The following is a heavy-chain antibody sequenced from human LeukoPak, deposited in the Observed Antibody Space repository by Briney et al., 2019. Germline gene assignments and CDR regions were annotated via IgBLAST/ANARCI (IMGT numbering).Heavy chain of an antibody. CDR2: IYYSGST. V-gene: IGHV4-39*07. D-gene: IGHD3-3*01. CDR3: ARDLLAPLFWSGYYPSYYYYMDV. Sequence: PSETLSLTCTVSGGSISSSSYYWGWIRQPPGKGLEWIGSIYYSGSTYYNPSLKSRVTISVDTSKNQFSLKLSSVTAADTAVYYCARDLLAPLFWSGYYPSYYYYMDVWGKGTTVTVSS. CDR1: GGSISSSSYY. J-gene: IGHJ6*03.